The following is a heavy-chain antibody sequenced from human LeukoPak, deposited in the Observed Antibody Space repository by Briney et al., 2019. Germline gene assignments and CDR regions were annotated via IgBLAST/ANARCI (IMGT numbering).Heavy chain of an antibody. D-gene: IGHD6-19*01. J-gene: IGHJ4*02. CDR1: GSSISTYY. Sequence: SETLSLPCTVSGSSISTYYWSWFRQPPGKGLEWIGFIFDGGSTNYNPSLQSRISVSVDTSKSQFSLNLTSVTAADTAVYYCARGYGNRQWLVGYWGQGTLVTVSS. CDR3: ARGYGNRQWLVGY. V-gene: IGHV4-59*01. CDR2: IFDGGST.